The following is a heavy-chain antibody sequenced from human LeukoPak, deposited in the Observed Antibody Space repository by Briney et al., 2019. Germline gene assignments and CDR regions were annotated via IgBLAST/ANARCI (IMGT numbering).Heavy chain of an antibody. D-gene: IGHD3-10*01. CDR3: ARDLGARNREFDP. V-gene: IGHV4-39*07. J-gene: IGHJ5*02. CDR1: GGSISSSSYY. CDR2: IYYSGTT. Sequence: SETLSLTCTVSGGSISSSSYYWGWIRQPPGKGLEWIGTIYYSGTTYYNPSLKSRVTISIDTSKNQFSLKLSSVTAADTAVYYCARDLGARNREFDPWGQGTLVTVSS.